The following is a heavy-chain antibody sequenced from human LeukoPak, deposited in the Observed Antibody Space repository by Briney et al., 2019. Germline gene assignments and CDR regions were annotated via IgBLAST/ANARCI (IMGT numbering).Heavy chain of an antibody. CDR1: GGSISSGSYY. CDR3: ARHTKLGIAAAGTGSRNRYYYYYYMDV. CDR2: IYTSGST. V-gene: IGHV4-61*02. D-gene: IGHD6-13*01. Sequence: SQTLSLTCTVSGGSISSGSYYWSWIRQPAGKGLEWIGRIYTSGSTNYNPSLKSRVTISVDTSKNQFSLKLSSVTAADTAVYYCARHTKLGIAAAGTGSRNRYYYYYYMDVWGKGTTVTISS. J-gene: IGHJ6*03.